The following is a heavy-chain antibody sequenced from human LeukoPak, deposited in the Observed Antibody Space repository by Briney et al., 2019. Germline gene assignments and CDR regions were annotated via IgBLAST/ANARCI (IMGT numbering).Heavy chain of an antibody. CDR1: GFTFSSYA. Sequence: GGSLRLSCAASGFTFSSYAMHWVRQAPGKGLEWVAVISYDGSNKYYADSVKGRFTISRDNSKNTLYLQMNSLRAEDTAVYYCAKGPYGSGSPGMDVWGQGTTVTVSS. D-gene: IGHD3-10*01. CDR3: AKGPYGSGSPGMDV. CDR2: ISYDGSNK. J-gene: IGHJ6*02. V-gene: IGHV3-30-3*01.